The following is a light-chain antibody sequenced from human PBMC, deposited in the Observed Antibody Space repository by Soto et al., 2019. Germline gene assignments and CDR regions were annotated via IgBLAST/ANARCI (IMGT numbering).Light chain of an antibody. CDR2: GAS. CDR1: QSVSSK. V-gene: IGKV3-20*01. J-gene: IGKJ1*01. CDR3: QQYGSSGT. Sequence: LNQCPFTLSVKPGEGATISCRASQSVSSKLAWYQQKPGQAPRLLIYGASTRATGIPARFSGSGSGTDFTLTISRLEPEDFAVYYCQQYGSSGTFGQGTKADIK.